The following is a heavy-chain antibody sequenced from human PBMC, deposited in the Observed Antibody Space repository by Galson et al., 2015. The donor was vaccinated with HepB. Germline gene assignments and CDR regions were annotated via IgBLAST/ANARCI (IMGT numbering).Heavy chain of an antibody. CDR3: ARQDSSGYYNRGDY. J-gene: IGHJ4*02. V-gene: IGHV4-59*08. D-gene: IGHD3-22*01. Sequence: TLSLTCTDSGGSISDHYWSWIRQSPGKGLEWIGYIYYSDTWTTNYNPSLRSRVTISFDTSKNHFYLKLSSVTAADTAMYYCARQDSSGYYNRGDYWGQGTLVTVSS. CDR1: GGSISDHY. CDR2: IYYSDTWTT.